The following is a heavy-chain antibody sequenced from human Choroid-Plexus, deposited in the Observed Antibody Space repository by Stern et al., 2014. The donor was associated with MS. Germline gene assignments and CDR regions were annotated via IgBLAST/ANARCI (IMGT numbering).Heavy chain of an antibody. CDR1: GFTLGSCA. Sequence: VQLVASGGGVVQPGRPLRLSCVASGFTLGSCAMHWVRQAPGKGLEWVAGVSYGGSKKYYADSVKGRFTISRDNSLNTLYMQMSSLIPEDTAVYYCAKDRQYLTYFFDHWGQGSLVTVSS. CDR2: VSYGGSKK. J-gene: IGHJ5*02. V-gene: IGHV3-30*18. D-gene: IGHD2/OR15-2a*01. CDR3: AKDRQYLTYFFDH.